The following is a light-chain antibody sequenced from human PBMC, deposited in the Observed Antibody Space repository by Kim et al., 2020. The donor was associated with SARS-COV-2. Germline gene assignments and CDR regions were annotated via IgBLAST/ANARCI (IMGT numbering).Light chain of an antibody. CDR2: EVN. J-gene: IGLJ2*01. CDR3: CSYAGSSTFV. Sequence: GQSITISCTGNSSDVASYNFVSWYQQHPGKAPKLMISEVNKRPSGVSNRFSGSKSGSTASLTISGLQAEDEADYYCCSYAGSSTFVFGGGTQLTVL. V-gene: IGLV2-23*02. CDR1: SSDVASYNF.